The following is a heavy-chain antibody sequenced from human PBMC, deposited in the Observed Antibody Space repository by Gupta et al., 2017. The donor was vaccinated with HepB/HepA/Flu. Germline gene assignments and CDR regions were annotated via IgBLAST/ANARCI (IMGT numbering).Heavy chain of an antibody. CDR2: IWSDGSSK. CDR1: GFTFSVSG. CDR3: ARRTPGVNSFDF. Sequence: QVQLVESGGGVVQPGGSVRLSCAASGFTFSVSGMHWVRQAPGKGLEWVAIIWSDGSSKYYADSVKGRFTISRDNSKNTVHLQMNSLRAEDTDLYYCARRTPGVNSFDFWGQGTLVTVSS. D-gene: IGHD5-24*01. V-gene: IGHV3-33*01. J-gene: IGHJ4*02.